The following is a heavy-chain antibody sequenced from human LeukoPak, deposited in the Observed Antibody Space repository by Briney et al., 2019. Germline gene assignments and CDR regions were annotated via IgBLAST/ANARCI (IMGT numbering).Heavy chain of an antibody. CDR1: DGSFSGYY. V-gene: IGHV4-34*01. Sequence: PSEPLSLTWAVYDGSFSGYYWRWLRQPPGKGLVLYGGMNHSGSNNYNPSLKSPVTISVDTSKNQFSLKLSSVTAADTAVYYCAREDRRFGPTPDDAFDIWGQGTMVTVSS. CDR3: AREDRRFGPTPDDAFDI. J-gene: IGHJ3*02. CDR2: MNHSGSN. D-gene: IGHD3-16*01.